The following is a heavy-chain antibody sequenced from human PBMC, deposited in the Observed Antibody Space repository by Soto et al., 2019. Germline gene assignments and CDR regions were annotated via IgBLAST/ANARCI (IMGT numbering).Heavy chain of an antibody. J-gene: IGHJ6*02. Sequence: WASVKVSCKASGYTFTSYYMHWVRQAPGQGLEWMGIINPSGGSTSYAQKFQGRVTMTRDTSTSTVYMELSSLRSEDTAVYYCACGFGVVISSGPGPNYYYYGMDVWGQGTTVTVSS. D-gene: IGHD3-3*01. CDR3: ACGFGVVISSGPGPNYYYYGMDV. V-gene: IGHV1-46*01. CDR2: INPSGGST. CDR1: GYTFTSYY.